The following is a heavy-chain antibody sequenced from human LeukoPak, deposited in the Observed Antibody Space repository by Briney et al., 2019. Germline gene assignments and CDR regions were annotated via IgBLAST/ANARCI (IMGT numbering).Heavy chain of an antibody. CDR3: ARGKGGSYYDYVWGSYRSNWFDP. Sequence: ASVKVSCKTSGYSFTDYYVHWVRQAPGQGLEWMGWINPNSGGTNYAQKFQGRVTMTRDTSISTAYMELSRLRSDDTAVYYCARGKGGSYYDYVWGSYRSNWFDPWGQGTLVTVSS. CDR1: GYSFTDYY. CDR2: INPNSGGT. D-gene: IGHD3-16*02. V-gene: IGHV1-2*02. J-gene: IGHJ5*02.